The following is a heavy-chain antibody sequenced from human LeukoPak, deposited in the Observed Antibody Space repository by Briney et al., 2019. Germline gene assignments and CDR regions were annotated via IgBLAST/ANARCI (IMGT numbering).Heavy chain of an antibody. J-gene: IGHJ4*02. CDR1: GGSFSGYY. V-gene: IGHV4-34*01. D-gene: IGHD5-18*01. Sequence: SETLSLTCAVYGGSFSGYYWSWIRRPPGKGLEWIGEINHSGSTNYNPSLKSRVTISVDTSKSQFSLKLTSVTAAKTAVYYCARNRSYGYKYWGQGTLVTVSS. CDR2: INHSGST. CDR3: ARNRSYGYKY.